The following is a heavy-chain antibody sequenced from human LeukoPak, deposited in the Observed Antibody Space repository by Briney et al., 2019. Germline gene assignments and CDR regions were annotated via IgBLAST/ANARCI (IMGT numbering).Heavy chain of an antibody. V-gene: IGHV3-30*18. D-gene: IGHD2-2*01. CDR3: AKGPLRGTAAAIDY. J-gene: IGHJ4*02. Sequence: GGSLRLSCAASGFTFNNYGMHWVRQAPGKGLEWVAVISYDGRNKHYPDSVKGRFTISRDVSTDTLWLQMDSLRTEDTAVYYCAKGPLRGTAAAIDYWGQGTLVTVSS. CDR2: ISYDGRNK. CDR1: GFTFNNYG.